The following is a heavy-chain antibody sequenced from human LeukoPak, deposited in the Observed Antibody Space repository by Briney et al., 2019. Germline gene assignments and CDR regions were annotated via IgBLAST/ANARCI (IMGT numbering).Heavy chain of an antibody. CDR2: IKQDGSEK. J-gene: IGHJ4*02. CDR1: GFTFSNAW. CDR3: ARDPLWFGVPLDY. V-gene: IGHV3-7*01. D-gene: IGHD3-10*01. Sequence: GGSLRLSCAASGFTFSNAWMSWVRQAPGKGLEWVANIKQDGSEKYYVDSVKGRFTISRDNAKNSLYLQMNSLRAEDTAVYYCARDPLWFGVPLDYWGQGTLVTVSS.